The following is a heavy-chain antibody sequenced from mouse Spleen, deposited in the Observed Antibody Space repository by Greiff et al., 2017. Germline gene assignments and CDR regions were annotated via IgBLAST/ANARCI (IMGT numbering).Heavy chain of an antibody. CDR3: ARGHSNHAMDY. CDR2: SDPSDSHT. J-gene: IGHJ4*01. CDR1: GYTFTSYW. Sequence: QVQLQQPGAELVKPGASVKLSCKASGYTFTSYWMQWVKQRPGQGLEWIGESDPSDSHTNYNQKFKGKATLTVDTSSSTAYMQLSSLTSEDSAVYCCARGHSNHAMDYWGQGTSVTVSS. D-gene: IGHD2-5*01. V-gene: IGHV1-50*01.